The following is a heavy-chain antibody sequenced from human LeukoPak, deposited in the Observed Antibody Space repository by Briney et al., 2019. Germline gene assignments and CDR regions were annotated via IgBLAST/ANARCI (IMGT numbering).Heavy chain of an antibody. CDR2: IYYSGST. Sequence: SETLSLTCTVSGGSISSSSYYWGWIRQPPGKGLEWIGSIYYSGSTYYNPSLKSRVTISVDTSKNQFSLKLSSVTAADTAVYYCARDAGWTYCSSTSCYFFDYWGQGTLVTVSS. CDR3: ARDAGWTYCSSTSCYFFDY. D-gene: IGHD2-2*01. J-gene: IGHJ4*02. CDR1: GGSISSSSYY. V-gene: IGHV4-39*02.